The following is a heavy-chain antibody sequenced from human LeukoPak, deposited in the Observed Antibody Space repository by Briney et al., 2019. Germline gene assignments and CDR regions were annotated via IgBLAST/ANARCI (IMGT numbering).Heavy chain of an antibody. CDR2: IDPSDSYT. Sequence: GESLRVSCKGSGYSFTSYWISWVRQMPGKGLEWMGRIDPSDSYTNYSPSSQGHATISADKSISTAYLQWSSLKASDTAMYYCARQKATVTPSFDYWGQGTLVTVSS. CDR1: GYSFTSYW. CDR3: ARQKATVTPSFDY. D-gene: IGHD4-17*01. V-gene: IGHV5-10-1*01. J-gene: IGHJ4*02.